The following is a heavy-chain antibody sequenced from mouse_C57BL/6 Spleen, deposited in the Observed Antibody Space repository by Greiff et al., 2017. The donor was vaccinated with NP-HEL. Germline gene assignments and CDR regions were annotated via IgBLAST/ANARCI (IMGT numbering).Heavy chain of an antibody. J-gene: IGHJ4*01. D-gene: IGHD1-1*01. CDR1: GYTFTSYW. CDR3: AKDPHYYGSVGWAMDY. V-gene: IGHV1-52*01. Sequence: QVQLQQPGAELVRPGSSVKLSCKASGYTFTSYWMHWVKQRPIQGLEWIGNIDPSDSETHYNQKFKDKATLTVDKSSSTAYMQLSSLTSEDSAVYYCAKDPHYYGSVGWAMDYWGQGTSVTVSS. CDR2: IDPSDSET.